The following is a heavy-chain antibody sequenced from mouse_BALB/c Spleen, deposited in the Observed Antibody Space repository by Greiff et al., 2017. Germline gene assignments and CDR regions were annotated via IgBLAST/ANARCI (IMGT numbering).Heavy chain of an antibody. J-gene: IGHJ3*01. CDR3: ARGTTVVATWFAY. D-gene: IGHD1-1*01. CDR2: IDPANGNT. V-gene: IGHV14-3*02. Sequence: VQLQESGAELVKPGASVKLSCTASGFNIKDTYMHWVKQRPEQGLEWIGRIDPANGNTKYDPKFQGKATITADTPSNTAYLQLSSLTAEDTAVYYCARGTTVVATWFAYWGQGTLVTVSA. CDR1: GFNIKDTY.